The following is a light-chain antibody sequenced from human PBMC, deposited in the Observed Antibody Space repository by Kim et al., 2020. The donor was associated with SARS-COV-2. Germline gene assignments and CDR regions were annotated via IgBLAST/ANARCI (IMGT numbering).Light chain of an antibody. Sequence: PGERATLSCRASQTVRSRYLAWYQQKPGQALRLLIYGASSRATGIPDRFSGSGSETDFTLTISRLEPEDFAVYYCQQYGTSRTFGQGTKVDIK. CDR1: QTVRSRY. J-gene: IGKJ1*01. CDR2: GAS. V-gene: IGKV3-20*01. CDR3: QQYGTSRT.